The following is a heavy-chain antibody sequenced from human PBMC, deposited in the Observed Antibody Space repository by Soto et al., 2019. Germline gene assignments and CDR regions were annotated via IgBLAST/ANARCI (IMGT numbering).Heavy chain of an antibody. Sequence: QVQLVQSGAEVRKPGASVKVSCKASGYSFTTYGISWVRQAPGQGLECVGWISTFSGNTNYAQRLQGRVTMTTDTPTSTSYMELRSLSSDDTAVYYCGRNWSYTSGGIDSWGQGTLVTVSS. CDR2: ISTFSGNT. CDR1: GYSFTTYG. V-gene: IGHV1-18*01. D-gene: IGHD6-25*01. CDR3: GRNWSYTSGGIDS. J-gene: IGHJ4*02.